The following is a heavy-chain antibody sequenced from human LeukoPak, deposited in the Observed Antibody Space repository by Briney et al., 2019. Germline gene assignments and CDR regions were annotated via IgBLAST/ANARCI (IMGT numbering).Heavy chain of an antibody. CDR2: IEKDASRA. CDR1: GFSFSDYA. D-gene: IGHD3-3*01. V-gene: IGHV3-23*03. Sequence: GGSLRLSCAASGFSFSDYAMSWVRQAPGKGLEWVSSIEKDASRAYYAESARGRFTISRDNSKNTLYLQMNSLRAEDTAVYYCARDSITIFGVAPPHYYGMDVWGQGTTVTVSS. CDR3: ARDSITIFGVAPPHYYGMDV. J-gene: IGHJ6*02.